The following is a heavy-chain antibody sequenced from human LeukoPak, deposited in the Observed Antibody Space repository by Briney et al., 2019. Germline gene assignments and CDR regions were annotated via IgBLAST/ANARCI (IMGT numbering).Heavy chain of an antibody. CDR3: AKDREEYYYDSSGYYRRDYFDY. CDR2: ISGSGGST. CDR1: GFTFSSYA. D-gene: IGHD3-22*01. V-gene: IGHV3-23*01. J-gene: IGHJ4*02. Sequence: GGSLRLSCAASGFTFSSYAMSWVRQAPGKGLEWVSAISGSGGSTYYADSVKGRFTISRDNSKNTLYLQMNSLRAEDTAVYYCAKDREEYYYDSSGYYRRDYFDYWGQGTLVTVSS.